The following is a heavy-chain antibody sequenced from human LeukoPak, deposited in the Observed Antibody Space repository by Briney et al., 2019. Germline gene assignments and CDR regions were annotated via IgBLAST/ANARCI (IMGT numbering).Heavy chain of an antibody. D-gene: IGHD1-26*01. CDR2: INPSGGST. CDR3: ARVGIVGPKGAFDI. V-gene: IGHV1-46*01. CDR1: GYTFTSYY. Sequence: ASVKVSCKAYGYTFTSYYMHWVRQAPGQGLEWMGIINPSGGSTSYAQKFQGRVTMTRDMSTSTVYMELSSLKSEDTATYYCARVGIVGPKGAFDIWGQGTVVTVSS. J-gene: IGHJ3*02.